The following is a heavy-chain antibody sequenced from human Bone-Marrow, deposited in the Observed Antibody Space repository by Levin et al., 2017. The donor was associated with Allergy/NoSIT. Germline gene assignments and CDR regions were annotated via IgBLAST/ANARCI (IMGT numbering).Heavy chain of an antibody. Sequence: PSETLSLTCAVSGASFNDYYWSFVRQAPGKGLDWIGETSHSVPANYNPSLKGRVSMSVDTSKNQFSLRLTSVTAADTGVYYCARGVELQQGRQYFYYLDAWGEGTTVIVSS. V-gene: IGHV4-34*01. CDR3: ARGVELQQGRQYFYYLDA. J-gene: IGHJ6*03. CDR2: TSHSVPA. D-gene: IGHD2/OR15-2a*01. CDR1: GASFNDYY.